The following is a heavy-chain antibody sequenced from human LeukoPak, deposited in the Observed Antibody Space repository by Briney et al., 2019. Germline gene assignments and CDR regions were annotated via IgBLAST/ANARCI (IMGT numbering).Heavy chain of an antibody. J-gene: IGHJ4*02. CDR2: IYYSGST. V-gene: IGHV4-39*01. CDR3: ARLPRAASPFDY. CDR1: GGSISSSSYY. Sequence: PSETLSLTCTVSGGSISSSSYYWGWIRQPPGKGLEWIGSIYYSGSTYYSPSLKSRVTISVDTSKNQFSLKLSSVTAADTAVYYCARLPRAASPFDYWGQGTLVTVSS. D-gene: IGHD6-25*01.